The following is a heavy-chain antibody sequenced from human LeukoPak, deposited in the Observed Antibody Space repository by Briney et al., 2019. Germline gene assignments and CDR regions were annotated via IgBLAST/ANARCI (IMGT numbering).Heavy chain of an antibody. CDR1: GGSISSGDYY. CDR3: ARVLDTAMVGWHFDL. CDR2: IYYSGST. V-gene: IGHV4-30-4*01. D-gene: IGHD5-18*01. J-gene: IGHJ2*01. Sequence: SQTLSLTCTVSGGSISSGDYYWSWIRQPPGKGLEWIGYIYYSGSTYYNPSLKSRVTISVDTSKNQFSLKLSSVTAADTAVYYCARVLDTAMVGWHFDLWGRGTLVTVSS.